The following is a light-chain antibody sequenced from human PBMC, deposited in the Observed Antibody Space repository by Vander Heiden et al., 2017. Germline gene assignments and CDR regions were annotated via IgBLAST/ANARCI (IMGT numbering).Light chain of an antibody. Sequence: DIQMTQSPSSVSASVGDTVTITCRASQDITTWLVWYQQKPGKAPKLLQSAVPSRLHRSGSKTDFTLTMRSLHIEDFATYYCQWCSAFG. CDR1: QDITTW. V-gene: IGKV1-12*01. J-gene: IGKJ3*01. CDR3: QWCSA.